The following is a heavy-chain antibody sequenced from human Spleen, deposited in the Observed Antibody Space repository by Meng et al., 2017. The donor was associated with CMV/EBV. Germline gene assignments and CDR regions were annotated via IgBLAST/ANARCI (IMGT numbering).Heavy chain of an antibody. CDR2: IHYSGST. CDR1: GGSISSSY. CDR3: ARDPDFWSGGYAFDI. Sequence: SETLSLTCIVSGGSISSSYWSWIRQPPGKGLEWIGYIHYSGSTNYNPSLKSRVTISADTSKNQFFLKLTSVSAADTAVYYCARDPDFWSGGYAFDIGGQGTMVTVS. V-gene: IGHV4-59*01. D-gene: IGHD3-3*01. J-gene: IGHJ3*02.